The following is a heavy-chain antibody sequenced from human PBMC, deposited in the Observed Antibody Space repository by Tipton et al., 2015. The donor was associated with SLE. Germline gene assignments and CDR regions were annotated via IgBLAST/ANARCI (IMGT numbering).Heavy chain of an antibody. V-gene: IGHV3-33*08. CDR1: GFTFSNYA. J-gene: IGHJ6*02. D-gene: IGHD3-3*01. CDR3: ARGRLLEWLSTYYYYYGMDV. CDR2: IWYDGSNK. Sequence: SLRLSCAASGFTFSNYAMHWVRRAPGKGLEWVAVIWYDGSNKYYADSVKGRFTISRDNSKNTLHLQMNSLRAEDTAVYYCARGRLLEWLSTYYYYYGMDVWGHGTTVTVSS.